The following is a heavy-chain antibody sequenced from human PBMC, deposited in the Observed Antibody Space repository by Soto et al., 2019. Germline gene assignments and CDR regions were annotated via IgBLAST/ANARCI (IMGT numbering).Heavy chain of an antibody. CDR2: IYYSGST. D-gene: IGHD2-15*01. CDR3: ATDVVAATRYYFDY. Sequence: PSETLSLTCTVSGGSISSSSYYWGWIRQPPGKGLEWIGSIYYSGSTYYNPSLKSRVTISVDTSKNQFSLKLSSVTAADTAVYYCATDVVAATRYYFDYWGQGTLVTVS. CDR1: GGSISSSSYY. V-gene: IGHV4-39*01. J-gene: IGHJ4*02.